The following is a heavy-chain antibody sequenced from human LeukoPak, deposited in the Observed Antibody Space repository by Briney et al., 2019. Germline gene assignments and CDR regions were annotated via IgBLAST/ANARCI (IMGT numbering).Heavy chain of an antibody. Sequence: GRSLRLSCAASGFTFDDYAMHWVRQAPGKGLEWVSGISWNSGSIGYADSVKGRFTISRDNAKNSLYLQMNSLRAEDTAVYYCARALIRGGATSWFDPWGQGTLVTVSS. D-gene: IGHD1-26*01. CDR2: ISWNSGSI. CDR3: ARALIRGGATSWFDP. J-gene: IGHJ5*02. CDR1: GFTFDDYA. V-gene: IGHV3-9*01.